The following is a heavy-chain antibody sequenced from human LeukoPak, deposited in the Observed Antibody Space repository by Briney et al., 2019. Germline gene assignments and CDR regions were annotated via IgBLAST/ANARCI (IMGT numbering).Heavy chain of an antibody. CDR1: GGSISSYY. Sequence: SETLSLTCTVSGGSISSYYWSWIRQPPGQGLEWIGYIYYSGSTNYNPSLKSRVTISVDTSKNQFSLKLSSVTAADTAVYYCASLGVYDSRGNWGQGTLVTVSS. J-gene: IGHJ4*02. D-gene: IGHD3-22*01. CDR2: IYYSGST. CDR3: ASLGVYDSRGN. V-gene: IGHV4-59*01.